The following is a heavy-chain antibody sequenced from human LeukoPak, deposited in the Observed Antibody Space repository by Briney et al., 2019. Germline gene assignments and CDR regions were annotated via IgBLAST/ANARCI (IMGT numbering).Heavy chain of an antibody. CDR1: GFTFDDYA. J-gene: IGHJ4*02. Sequence: SLRLSCAASGFTFDDYAMHWVRQAPGKGLEWVSGISWNSGSIGYADSVKGRFTISRDNAKNSLYLQMNSLRAEDMALYYCARSADFDYWGQGTLVTVSS. V-gene: IGHV3-9*03. CDR3: ARSADFDY. CDR2: ISWNSGSI. D-gene: IGHD2-15*01.